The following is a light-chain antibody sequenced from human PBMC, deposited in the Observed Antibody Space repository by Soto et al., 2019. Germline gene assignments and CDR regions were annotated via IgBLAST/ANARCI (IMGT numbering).Light chain of an antibody. CDR1: SSDVGGYNY. CDR3: SSYTSSSTLVV. Sequence: QSVLTQPASVSGSPGQSITFSCTGTSSDVGGYNYVSWYQQHPGKAPKLMIYDVSKRPSGVSNRFSGSKSGNTASLTISGLQAEDEADYYCSSYTSSSTLVVFGGGTKLTVL. CDR2: DVS. V-gene: IGLV2-14*01. J-gene: IGLJ2*01.